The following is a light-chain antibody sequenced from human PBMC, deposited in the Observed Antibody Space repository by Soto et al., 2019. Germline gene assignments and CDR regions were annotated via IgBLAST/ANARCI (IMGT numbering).Light chain of an antibody. V-gene: IGLV1-44*01. CDR2: TNN. CDR1: TSDIGTNA. J-gene: IGLJ1*01. Sequence: QSVLTQPPSASGTPGQRVTVSCSGSTSDIGTNAVNWFQHLPGTAPRLLIYTNNQRPSGVPDRFSGSKSGTSASLPISGLQSEDEATYYCATWHDSFYVFGTGTKVTVL. CDR3: ATWHDSFYV.